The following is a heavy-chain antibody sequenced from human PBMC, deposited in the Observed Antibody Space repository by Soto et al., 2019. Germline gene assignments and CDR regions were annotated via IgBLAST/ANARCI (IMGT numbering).Heavy chain of an antibody. CDR1: GGSFSGYY. D-gene: IGHD2-21*01. CDR3: ARGGIPPSGYGIAYAMDV. J-gene: IGHJ6*02. Sequence: PSETLSLTCVVYGGSFSGYYWSWIRQSPGKGLEWIGEISRRGSTNYNPSLKSRVTISVDTSQNQFSLKLSSVTAADTAVFYCARGGIPPSGYGIAYAMDVWGQGTTVTVSS. V-gene: IGHV4-34*01. CDR2: ISRRGST.